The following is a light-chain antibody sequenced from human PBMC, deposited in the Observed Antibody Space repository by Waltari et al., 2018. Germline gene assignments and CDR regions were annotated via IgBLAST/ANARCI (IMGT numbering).Light chain of an antibody. Sequence: QSALTQPASVSGSPGQSITISCTGPSSDVGAYTYSPWYQHHPGKAPQLIISDVSDRPSGVSDRFSGSKSGNTASLSISGLRADDEANYYCSSYTSVNTVVFGGGTKVTVL. V-gene: IGLV2-14*03. CDR3: SSYTSVNTVV. CDR2: DVS. J-gene: IGLJ2*01. CDR1: SSDVGAYTY.